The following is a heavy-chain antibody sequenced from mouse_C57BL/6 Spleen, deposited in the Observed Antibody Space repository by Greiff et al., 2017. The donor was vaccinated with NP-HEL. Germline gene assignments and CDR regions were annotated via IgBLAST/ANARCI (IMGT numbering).Heavy chain of an antibody. D-gene: IGHD1-1*01. Sequence: EVKLVESGEGLVKPGGSLKLSCAASGFTFSSYAMSWVRQTPEKRLEWVAYISSGGDYIYYAATVKGRFTISRDNARNTLYLQMSSLKSEDTAMYYCTREDYGSSYPWFAYWGQGTLVTVSA. CDR3: TREDYGSSYPWFAY. CDR1: GFTFSSYA. V-gene: IGHV5-9-1*02. J-gene: IGHJ3*01. CDR2: ISSGGDYI.